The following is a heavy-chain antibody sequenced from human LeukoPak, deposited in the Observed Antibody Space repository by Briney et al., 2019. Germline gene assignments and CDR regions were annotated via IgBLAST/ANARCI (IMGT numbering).Heavy chain of an antibody. Sequence: SETLSLTCTVSGGSISNYYWSWFRQPPGEGLEWIGFISYTGSTNYNPSLKSRVTVSVDTSKNQFSLKVTSVTAADTAVYYCARTIKSGNYYWFDPWGQGTLVTVSS. CDR1: GGSISNYY. CDR3: ARTIKSGNYYWFDP. V-gene: IGHV4-59*01. CDR2: ISYTGST. J-gene: IGHJ5*02. D-gene: IGHD1-26*01.